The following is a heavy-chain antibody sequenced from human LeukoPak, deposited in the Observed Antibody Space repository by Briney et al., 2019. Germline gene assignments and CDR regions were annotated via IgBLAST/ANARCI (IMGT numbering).Heavy chain of an antibody. V-gene: IGHV3-30-3*01. CDR2: ISYDGSNK. CDR3: PRDGGIEVDQAAPYFAY. D-gene: IGHD2-2*01. Sequence: GGSLRLSCAASGFTFSSYAMHWVRQAPGKGLEWVAVISYDGSNKYYADSVKGRFTISRDNSKNTLYLQMNSLRAEDTAVYYGPRDGGIEVDQAAPYFAYGGRETL. J-gene: IGHJ4*02. CDR1: GFTFSSYA.